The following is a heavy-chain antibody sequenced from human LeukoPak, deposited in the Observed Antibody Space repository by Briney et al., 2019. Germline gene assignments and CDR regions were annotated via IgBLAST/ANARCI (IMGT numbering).Heavy chain of an antibody. D-gene: IGHD3-3*02. V-gene: IGHV3-7*03. CDR3: VRGHLWLEN. J-gene: IGHJ4*02. Sequence: GGSLRLSCAASGFTFSSYSMNWVRQAPGKGPEWVATINQDGREKYYVDSVKGRFIISRDNAKNSLYLQMDSLRVEETAVYSCVRGHLWLENWGQGTLVTVSP. CDR2: INQDGREK. CDR1: GFTFSSYS.